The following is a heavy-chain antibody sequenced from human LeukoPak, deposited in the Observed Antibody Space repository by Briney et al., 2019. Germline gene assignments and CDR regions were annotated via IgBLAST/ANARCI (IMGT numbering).Heavy chain of an antibody. CDR3: ARNPHYYRSGSYSQYYYGMDV. Sequence: PSETLSLTCDVYGGSFSGYYWSWIRQPPGKGLEWIGEINHSGSANYNPSLKSRVTISVDTSKNQFSLKLNSVTAADTAVYYCARNPHYYRSGSYSQYYYGMDVWGQGTTVTVSS. D-gene: IGHD3-10*01. J-gene: IGHJ6*02. CDR2: INHSGSA. V-gene: IGHV4-34*01. CDR1: GGSFSGYY.